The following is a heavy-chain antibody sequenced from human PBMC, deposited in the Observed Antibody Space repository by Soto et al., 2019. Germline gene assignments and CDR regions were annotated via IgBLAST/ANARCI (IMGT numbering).Heavy chain of an antibody. D-gene: IGHD3-22*01. J-gene: IGHJ6*02. V-gene: IGHV3-30*18. CDR1: GFTFSSYG. Sequence: QVQLVESGGGVVQPGRSLRLSCAASGFTFSSYGMHWVRQAPGKGLEWVAVISYDGSNKYYADSVKGRFTISRDNSKNKLYLQMNSLRAEDTAVYYCAKDGIDYYDSSGYYYGMDVWGQGTTVTVSS. CDR3: AKDGIDYYDSSGYYYGMDV. CDR2: ISYDGSNK.